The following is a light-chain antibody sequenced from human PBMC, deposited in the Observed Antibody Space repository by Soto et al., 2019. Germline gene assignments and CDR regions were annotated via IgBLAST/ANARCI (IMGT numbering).Light chain of an antibody. CDR2: DVS. V-gene: IGLV2-14*01. J-gene: IGLJ1*01. CDR1: SSDVGAYDY. CDR3: SSYTISSTPLYV. Sequence: QSALTQPASVSGSPGQSIVISCTGTSSDVGAYDYVSWYQQHPGKAPKLMIYDVSNRPSGVSNRFSGSKSGNTASLTISGLQAEDEADYYCSSYTISSTPLYVFGTGTKLTV.